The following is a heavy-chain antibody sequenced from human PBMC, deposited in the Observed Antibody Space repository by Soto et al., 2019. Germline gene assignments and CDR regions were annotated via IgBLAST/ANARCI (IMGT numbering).Heavy chain of an antibody. D-gene: IGHD6-13*01. V-gene: IGHV1-46*03. CDR1: GYIFTSYY. CDR3: TRRGAMAAGTLWPDY. J-gene: IGHJ4*02. CDR2: INPSGGDT. Sequence: ASVKVSCKASGYIFTSYYIHWVRQAPGQGLEWMGIINPSGGDTAYAQKFHGRVTMTRDTSTSTVYMELSSLRSEDTAVYYCTRRGAMAAGTLWPDYWGQ.